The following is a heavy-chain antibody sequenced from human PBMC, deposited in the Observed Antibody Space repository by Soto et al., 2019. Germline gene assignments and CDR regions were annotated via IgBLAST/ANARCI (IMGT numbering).Heavy chain of an antibody. J-gene: IGHJ5*02. CDR2: IYPTGST. Sequence: QVQLQESGPGLVKPSETLSLSCTVSGGSFSSYYCNWVRKSAGKGLEWIGRIYPTGSTTYNPSLKSRLTMSVDTSKNQYSLRLTSMTDADTAVYYCATGRSEIVPGAMDTWGQGTLVTVSS. D-gene: IGHD2-2*01. V-gene: IGHV4-4*07. CDR3: ATGRSEIVPGAMDT. CDR1: GGSFSSYY.